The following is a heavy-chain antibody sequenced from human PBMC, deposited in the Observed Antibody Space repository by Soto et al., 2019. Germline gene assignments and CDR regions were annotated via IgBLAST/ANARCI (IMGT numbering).Heavy chain of an antibody. V-gene: IGHV3-23*01. CDR3: TRFRCSGGSCYLDY. D-gene: IGHD2-15*01. CDR2: ISGSGGST. CDR1: GFTFSSYA. Sequence: SGFTFSSYAMSWVRQAPGKGLEWVSAISGSGGSTYYADSVKGRFTISRDNSKNALYLQMNSLRAEDTAVYYCTRFRCSGGSCYLDYWGQGTLVTVSS. J-gene: IGHJ4*02.